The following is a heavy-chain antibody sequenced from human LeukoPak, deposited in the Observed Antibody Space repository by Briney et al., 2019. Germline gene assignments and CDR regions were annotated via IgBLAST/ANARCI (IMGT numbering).Heavy chain of an antibody. J-gene: IGHJ3*02. CDR1: GYSISSGYY. CDR3: ALKTPYYDILTGDAFDI. Sequence: PSETLSLTCTVSGYSISSGYYWGWIRQPPGKGLEWIGYIYHSGSTYYNPSLKSRVTISVDRSKNQFSLKLSSVTAADTAVYYCALKTPYYDILTGDAFDIWGQGTMVTVSS. D-gene: IGHD3-9*01. V-gene: IGHV4-38-2*02. CDR2: IYHSGST.